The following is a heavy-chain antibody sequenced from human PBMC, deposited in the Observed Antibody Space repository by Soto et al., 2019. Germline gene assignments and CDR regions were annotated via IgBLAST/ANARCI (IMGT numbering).Heavy chain of an antibody. CDR2: ISGSGGST. CDR1: GFTFSSYA. CDR3: ALPTPVPYSSRGDY. V-gene: IGHV3-23*01. D-gene: IGHD6-13*01. J-gene: IGHJ4*02. Sequence: GGSLRLSCAASGFTFSSYAMSWVRQAPGKGLEWVSAISGSGGSTYYADSVKGRFTISRDNSKNTLYLQMDSLRAEDTAVYYCALPTPVPYSSRGDYWGQGTLVTVSS.